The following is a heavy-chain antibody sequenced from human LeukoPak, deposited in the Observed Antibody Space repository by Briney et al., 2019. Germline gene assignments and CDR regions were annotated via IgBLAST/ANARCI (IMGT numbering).Heavy chain of an antibody. CDR3: ASITPSSFSGGDGYNYWFDP. CDR1: GGSFSGYY. D-gene: IGHD5-24*01. V-gene: IGHV4-34*01. J-gene: IGHJ5*02. Sequence: SETLSLTCAVYGGSFSGYYWSWIRQPPGKGLEWIGEINHSGGTNYNPSLKSRVTISVDTSKNQFSLKLSSVTAADTAVYYCASITPSSFSGGDGYNYWFDPWGQGTLVTVSS. CDR2: INHSGGT.